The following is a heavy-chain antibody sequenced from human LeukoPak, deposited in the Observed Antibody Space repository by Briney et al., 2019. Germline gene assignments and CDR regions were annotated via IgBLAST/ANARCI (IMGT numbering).Heavy chain of an antibody. D-gene: IGHD2-21*02. CDR3: ASLVVTARHFDY. Sequence: SETLSLTCTVSGGSISNYYWSWIRQPPGKGLEWIGYIYYSGSTNYNPSLKSRVTISVDTSKNQFSLKLSSVTAADTAVYYCASLVVTARHFDYWGQGTLVTVSS. J-gene: IGHJ4*02. CDR1: GGSISNYY. V-gene: IGHV4-59*01. CDR2: IYYSGST.